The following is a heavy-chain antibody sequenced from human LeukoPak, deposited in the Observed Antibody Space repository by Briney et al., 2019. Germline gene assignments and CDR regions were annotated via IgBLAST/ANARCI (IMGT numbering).Heavy chain of an antibody. CDR2: IYYSGST. CDR1: GGSFSRYS. V-gene: IGHV4-59*01. D-gene: IGHD3-3*01. J-gene: IGHJ6*02. CDR3: ARMPRVDYDFWSGFGMDV. Sequence: SETLSLTCAVYGGSFSRYSWSWVRQPPGKGLEWIGYIYYSGSTNYNPSLKSRVTISIDTSKNQFSLKLSSVTAADTAVYYCARMPRVDYDFWSGFGMDVWGQGTTVTVSS.